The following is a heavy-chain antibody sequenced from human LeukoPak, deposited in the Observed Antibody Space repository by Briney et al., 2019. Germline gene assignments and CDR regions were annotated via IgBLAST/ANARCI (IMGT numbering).Heavy chain of an antibody. CDR3: ARESDGFYFDY. CDR1: GFTFSSYG. J-gene: IGHJ4*02. V-gene: IGHV3-33*01. CDR2: IWYDGSNK. Sequence: GRSLRLSCAASGFTFSSYGMHWVRQAPGKGLEWVAVIWYDGSNKYYADSVKGRFTISRDNSKNTLYLQMNSLRAEDTAVYYCARESDGFYFDYWGQGTLVTVSS. D-gene: IGHD2-21*02.